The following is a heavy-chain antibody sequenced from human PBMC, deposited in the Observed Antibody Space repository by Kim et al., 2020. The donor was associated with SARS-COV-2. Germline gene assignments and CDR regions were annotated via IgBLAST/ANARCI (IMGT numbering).Heavy chain of an antibody. Sequence: TYSAASVKGRFTISRDKSKNTLYLKMNSLRAEDTAVYYCAKVNRVTMVRGGLNYWGQGTLVTVSS. V-gene: IGHV3-23*01. CDR3: AKVNRVTMVRGGLNY. CDR2: T. J-gene: IGHJ4*02. D-gene: IGHD3-10*01.